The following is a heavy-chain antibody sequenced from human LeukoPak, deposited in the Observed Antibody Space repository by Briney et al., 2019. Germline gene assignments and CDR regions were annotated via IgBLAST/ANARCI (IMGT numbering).Heavy chain of an antibody. V-gene: IGHV4-4*07. CDR3: ARGRHYYDSSGFVFDY. D-gene: IGHD3-22*01. CDR1: GGSISSYY. J-gene: IGHJ4*02. CDR2: IYSSGGT. Sequence: SETLSLTCTVSGGSISSYYWSWIRQPAGKGLEWIGRIYSSGGTNYNPSLKSRPTMSVDTSKNQFSLKLSSVTAADTAVYYCARGRHYYDSSGFVFDYWGQGTLVTVSS.